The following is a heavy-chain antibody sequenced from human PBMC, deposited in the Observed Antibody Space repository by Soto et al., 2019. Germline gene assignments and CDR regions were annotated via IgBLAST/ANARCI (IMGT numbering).Heavy chain of an antibody. Sequence: ASVKSSCKTSGYTFTSYDINCVLQATGQGLEWMGWMNPNSGNTLYAQKFQGRVTMTRNTSISTAYMELSSLRSEDTAVYYCARVETYCGGDCPPWGQGTLVTVSS. J-gene: IGHJ5*02. CDR1: GYTFTSYD. CDR2: MNPNSGNT. D-gene: IGHD2-21*02. V-gene: IGHV1-8*01. CDR3: ARVETYCGGDCPP.